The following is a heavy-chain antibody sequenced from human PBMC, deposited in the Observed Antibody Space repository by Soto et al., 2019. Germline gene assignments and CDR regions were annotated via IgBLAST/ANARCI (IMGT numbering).Heavy chain of an antibody. J-gene: IGHJ5*02. CDR3: ARHGGEGIVMTVGEVIKRVAFVA. CDR2: IDFSGRT. V-gene: IGHV4-39*01. CDR1: GYSLSSNTFY. D-gene: IGHD3-10*01. Sequence: PSETLSLTCTVSGYSLSSNTFYWGWILHPPGKGLEWIGNIDFSGRTSYNPSLRSRVTISADASKKQFSLKLTSVTAADTAIYYCARHGGEGIVMTVGEVIKRVAFVAWGQGTGVNVSS.